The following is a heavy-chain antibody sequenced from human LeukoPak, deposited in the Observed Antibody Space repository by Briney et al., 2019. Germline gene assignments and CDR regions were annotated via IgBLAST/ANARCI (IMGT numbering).Heavy chain of an antibody. CDR1: GFTFISYA. CDR3: AKESPVFDY. V-gene: IGHV3-23*01. J-gene: IGHJ4*02. Sequence: GGSLRLSCAASGFTFISYAMSWVRQAPGKGLEWVSVISGGGSTHYADSAKGRFTISRDNSKNTLYLQMSSLRAEDTAVYYCAKESPVFDYWGQGTLVTVSS. CDR2: ISGGGST.